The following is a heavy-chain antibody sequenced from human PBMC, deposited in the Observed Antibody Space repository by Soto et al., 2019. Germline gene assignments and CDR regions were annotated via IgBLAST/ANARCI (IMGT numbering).Heavy chain of an antibody. CDR2: ISGSGGST. CDR3: AKGTTNVLYYFDY. J-gene: IGHJ4*02. D-gene: IGHD2-8*01. Sequence: PGGSLRLSCAASGFTFSSYAMSWVRQAPGKGLEWVSGISGSGGSTYYADSVKGRFTISRDSSKNTLYLQMNSLRADDTAVYYCAKGTTNVLYYFDYWGQGTLVTVSS. V-gene: IGHV3-23*01. CDR1: GFTFSSYA.